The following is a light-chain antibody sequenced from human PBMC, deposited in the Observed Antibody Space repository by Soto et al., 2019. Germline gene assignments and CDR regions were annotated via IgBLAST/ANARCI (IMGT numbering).Light chain of an antibody. CDR1: SSDVGAYNY. CDR3: CSYTSSSSLA. CDR2: DVT. J-gene: IGLJ1*01. Sequence: SVLTQPASVSGSPGQSITISCTGTSSDVGAYNYVSWYQQYPGKAPKLTIYDVTSRPSGVSNRFSGSKSGNAASLTISGLQAEDEADYYCCSYTSSSSLAFGTGTKVT. V-gene: IGLV2-14*03.